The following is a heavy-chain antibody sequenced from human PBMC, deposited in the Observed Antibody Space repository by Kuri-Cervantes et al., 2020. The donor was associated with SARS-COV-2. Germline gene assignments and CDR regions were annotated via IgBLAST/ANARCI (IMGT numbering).Heavy chain of an antibody. J-gene: IGHJ4*02. CDR2: IRYDGSNK. V-gene: IGHV3-30*02. CDR1: GFTFSSYG. CDR3: ARDGGGRWLQKRLDY. D-gene: IGHD5-24*01. Sequence: GESLKISCAASGFTFSSYGMHWVRQAPGKGLEWVAFIRYDGSNKYYADSVKGRFTISRDNSKNTLYLQMGSLRAEDMAVYYCARDGGGRWLQKRLDYWGQGTLVTVSS.